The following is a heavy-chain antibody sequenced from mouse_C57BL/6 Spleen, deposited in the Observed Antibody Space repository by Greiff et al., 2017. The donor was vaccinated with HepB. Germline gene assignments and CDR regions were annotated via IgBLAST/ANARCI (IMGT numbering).Heavy chain of an antibody. CDR3: ARSLSLLLYYFDY. D-gene: IGHD2-1*01. Sequence: EVKVVESGGGLVQPGGSLSLSCAASGFTFTDYYMSWVRQPPGKALEWLGFIRNKANGYTTEYSASVKGPFTISRGNSQSILYLHMNALRAEDSATYYCARSLSLLLYYFDYWGQGTTLTVSS. CDR1: GFTFTDYY. V-gene: IGHV7-3*01. CDR2: IRNKANGYTT. J-gene: IGHJ2*01.